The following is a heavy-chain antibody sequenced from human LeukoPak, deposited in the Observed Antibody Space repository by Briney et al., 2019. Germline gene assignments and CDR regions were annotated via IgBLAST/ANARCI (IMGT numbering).Heavy chain of an antibody. CDR3: VSGLQWLY. Sequence: GGSLRLSCAASGFSFSSYLMSWVRQAPGKGLEWVALINPDGSKKLYVGSVKGRFTISRDNAKNSLYLQMNYLRAEDTAVYFCVSGLQWLYWGQGTLVTVSS. D-gene: IGHD6-19*01. CDR1: GFSFSSYL. CDR2: INPDGSKK. V-gene: IGHV3-7*01. J-gene: IGHJ4*02.